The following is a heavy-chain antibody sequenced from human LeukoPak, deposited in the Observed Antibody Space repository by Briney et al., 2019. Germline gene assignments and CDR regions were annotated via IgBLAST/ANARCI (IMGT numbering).Heavy chain of an antibody. CDR2: INHSGST. CDR3: GREGIAVAGLQP. V-gene: IGHV4-34*01. Sequence: KPSETLSLTCAVYGGSFSGYYWSWIRQPPGKGLEWIGEINHSGSTNCNPSLKSRVTISVDTSKNQFTLKLSSVTAADTAVYYCGREGIAVAGLQPWGQGTLVTVSS. CDR1: GGSFSGYY. J-gene: IGHJ4*02. D-gene: IGHD6-19*01.